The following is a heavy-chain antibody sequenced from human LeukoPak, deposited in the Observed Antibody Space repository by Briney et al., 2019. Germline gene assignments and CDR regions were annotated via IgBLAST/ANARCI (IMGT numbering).Heavy chain of an antibody. Sequence: GGCLSLAGAASGFTVGNGCTHSVRQAPGKGLEWVGRIKSKAHGGTTDYAAPVKGRFTISRDDSKNTMYLQMNSLKTEDTAVYYCWVTNSNGEWHYLGQGTLVSVSS. CDR3: WVTNSNGEWHY. D-gene: IGHD1-1*01. CDR2: IKSKAHGGTT. V-gene: IGHV3-15*01. J-gene: IGHJ4*02. CDR1: GFTVGNGC.